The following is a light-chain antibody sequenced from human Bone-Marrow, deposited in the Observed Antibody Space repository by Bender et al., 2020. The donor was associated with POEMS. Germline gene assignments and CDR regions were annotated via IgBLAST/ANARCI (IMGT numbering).Light chain of an antibody. J-gene: IGLJ2*01. CDR1: SSNVENIP. Sequence: QSVLTQPPSVSAAPGQKVTISCSGSSSNVENIPVSWYQQVPGAAPKLLIHEDNKRPSGIPDRFSGSRSGTSATLGITGLQTGDEADYYCGTWDSSLGTVVFGGGTKLSVL. CDR2: EDN. CDR3: GTWDSSLGTVV. V-gene: IGLV1-51*02.